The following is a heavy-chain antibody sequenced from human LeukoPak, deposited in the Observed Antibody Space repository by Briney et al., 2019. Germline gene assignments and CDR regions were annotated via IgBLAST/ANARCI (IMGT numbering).Heavy chain of an antibody. CDR1: GFPFGDYA. CDR3: TRVNGYNNYDY. V-gene: IGHV3-49*04. CDR2: IRSRAYGATS. Sequence: PGGSLRLSCTTSGFPFGDYAMNWVREAPGKGVEWVTFIRSRAYGATSEYAASVKGRFTISRDDSKSIAYLQMNSLETEDTAVYYCTRVNGYNNYDYWGQGTLVTVSS. J-gene: IGHJ4*02. D-gene: IGHD5-24*01.